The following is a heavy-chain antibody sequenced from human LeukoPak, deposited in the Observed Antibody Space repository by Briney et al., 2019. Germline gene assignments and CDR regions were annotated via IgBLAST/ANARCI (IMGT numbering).Heavy chain of an antibody. V-gene: IGHV3-33*01. CDR1: GFTFGSHG. Sequence: AGGSLRLSCAASGFTFGSHGMHWVRQAPGKGLEWVAVIWYDGSTQYYADSVKGRFTISRDNSKNTLHLQMDSLRAEDTAVYYCVRPYGGSYYFDYWGLGTLVTVSS. D-gene: IGHD4-23*01. CDR3: VRPYGGSYYFDY. CDR2: IWYDGSTQ. J-gene: IGHJ4*02.